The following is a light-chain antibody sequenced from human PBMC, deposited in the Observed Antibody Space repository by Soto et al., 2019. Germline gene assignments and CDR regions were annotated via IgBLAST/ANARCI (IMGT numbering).Light chain of an antibody. Sequence: QSVLTRPPSASGSPGPRVTICCSGSSSKIGRNTVNWDQQLPGTAPKLLLYNNEQRPSGVPDRFSGSKSGTSASLAISGIQSEDEADYYCATWDDSRNKVFGTGTKVTVL. J-gene: IGLJ1*01. V-gene: IGLV1-44*01. CDR2: NNE. CDR1: SSKIGRNT. CDR3: ATWDDSRNKV.